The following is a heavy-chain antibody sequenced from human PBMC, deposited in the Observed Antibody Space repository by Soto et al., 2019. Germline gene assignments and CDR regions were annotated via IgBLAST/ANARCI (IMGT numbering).Heavy chain of an antibody. CDR3: ARGNIVVVPAAIHYYYGMDV. D-gene: IGHD2-2*01. CDR1: GGTFSSYA. V-gene: IGHV1-69*01. CDR2: IIPIFGTA. Sequence: QVQLVQSGAEVKKPGSSVKVSCKASGGTFSSYAISWVRQAPGQGLEWMGGIIPIFGTANYAQKFQGRVTITADESTSTAYMERSSLRSEDTAVYYCARGNIVVVPAAIHYYYGMDVWGQGTTVTVSS. J-gene: IGHJ6*02.